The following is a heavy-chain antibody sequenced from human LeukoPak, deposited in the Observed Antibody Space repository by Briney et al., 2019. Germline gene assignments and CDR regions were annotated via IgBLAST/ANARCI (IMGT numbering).Heavy chain of an antibody. Sequence: GGSLRLSCAASGSTFSSYAMSWVRQVPGKGLEWVSVITGSGDRPYYADSVKGRFTVSRDNSKNTLYLQINSLKTEDTAVYYCAKGPNDDSNYLFDYWGQGTLVTVSS. V-gene: IGHV3-23*01. CDR3: AKGPNDDSNYLFDY. CDR2: ITGSGDRP. CDR1: GSTFSSYA. D-gene: IGHD4-11*01. J-gene: IGHJ4*02.